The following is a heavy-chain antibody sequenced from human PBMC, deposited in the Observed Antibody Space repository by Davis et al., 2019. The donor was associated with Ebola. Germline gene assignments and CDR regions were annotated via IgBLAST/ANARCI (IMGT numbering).Heavy chain of an antibody. J-gene: IGHJ6*02. CDR3: VRGWGRTGLGV. V-gene: IGHV6-1*01. D-gene: IGHD1-26*01. CDR1: GDSVSSGG. CDR2: TYYNSKWYN. Sequence: PSETLSLTCAISGDSVSSGGWNWIRQSPSRGLEWLGRTYYNSKWYNDYAASVKSRIIINPDTSKNQFSLQLNSVTPEDTAVYYCVRGWGRTGLGVWGQGTTVTVSS.